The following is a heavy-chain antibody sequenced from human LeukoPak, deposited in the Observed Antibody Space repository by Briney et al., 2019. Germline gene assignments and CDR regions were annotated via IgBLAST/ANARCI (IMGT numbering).Heavy chain of an antibody. CDR3: ARDGSGRVPEMSAPDY. Sequence: GGSLRLSCAASGFTFSSYSMNWVRRAPGKGLEWPSYIRSSSRTIYYADSVKGRFTISRDNAKNSLYLQMNSLRAEDTAVYYCARDGSGRVPEMSAPDYWGQGTLVTVSS. CDR2: IRSSSRTI. CDR1: GFTFSSYS. D-gene: IGHD3-10*01. V-gene: IGHV3-48*01. J-gene: IGHJ4*02.